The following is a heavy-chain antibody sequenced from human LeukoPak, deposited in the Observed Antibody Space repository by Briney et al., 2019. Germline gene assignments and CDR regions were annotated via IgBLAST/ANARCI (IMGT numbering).Heavy chain of an antibody. CDR1: GDSISTYY. J-gene: IGHJ4*02. V-gene: IGHV4-59*08. CDR2: IRYSGSA. CDR3: ARLVYDSRGYYFDY. Sequence: SETLSLTCTVSGDSISTYYWSWIRQPPGKGLEWIGYIRYSGSANYNPSLRSRVTISIDTSKNQFSLKLSSVAAADTAVYHCARLVYDSRGYYFDYWGQGTLVTVSS. D-gene: IGHD3-22*01.